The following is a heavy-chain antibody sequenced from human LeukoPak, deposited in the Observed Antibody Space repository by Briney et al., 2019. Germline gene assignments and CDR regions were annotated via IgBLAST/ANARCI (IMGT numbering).Heavy chain of an antibody. CDR2: INQSGST. J-gene: IGHJ6*02. CDR3: ATLRRYCSGGSCYRGYGMDV. CDR1: GGSFSGYY. D-gene: IGHD2-15*01. V-gene: IGHV4-34*01. Sequence: SETLSLTYAVYGGSFSGYYWSWIRQPPGKWLEWIGEINQSGSTNYNQSLKSRVTIPVDTSKTQFSLKLSSVTAADTAVYYCATLRRYCSGGSCYRGYGMDVWGQGTTVTVSS.